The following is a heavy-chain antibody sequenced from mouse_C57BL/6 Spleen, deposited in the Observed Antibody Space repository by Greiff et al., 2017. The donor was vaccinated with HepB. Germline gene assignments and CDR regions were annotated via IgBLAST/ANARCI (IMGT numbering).Heavy chain of an antibody. D-gene: IGHD1-1*01. V-gene: IGHV1-85*01. CDR3: ARAGYDGSRGDLYFDV. Sequence: QVQLQQSGPELVKPGASVKLSCKASGYTFTSYDINWVKQRPGQGLEWIGWIYPRDGSTKYNEKFKGKATLTVATSSSTAYMELHSLTSEDSAVYFCARAGYDGSRGDLYFDVWGTGTTVTVSS. CDR2: IYPRDGST. J-gene: IGHJ1*03. CDR1: GYTFTSYD.